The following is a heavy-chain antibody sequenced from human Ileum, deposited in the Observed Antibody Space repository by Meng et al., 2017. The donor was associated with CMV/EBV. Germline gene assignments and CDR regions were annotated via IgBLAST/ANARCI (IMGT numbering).Heavy chain of an antibody. V-gene: IGHV4-4*07. D-gene: IGHD4-17*01. J-gene: IGHJ4*02. CDR1: GGSISTYY. CDR3: AREENTVNQFEY. Sequence: QVHLQDAGPGLLKPSEPLSLTCSVSGGSISTYYWAWVRRPAGKALGWNGRMNAGRSSNDNPSLKSRVSMSVDTSKNQFSLKVTSVTAADTAVYYCAREENTVNQFEYWGQGTLVTVSS. CDR2: MNAGRSS.